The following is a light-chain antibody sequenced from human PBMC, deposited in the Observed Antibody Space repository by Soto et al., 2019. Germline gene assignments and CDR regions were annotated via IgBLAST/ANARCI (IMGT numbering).Light chain of an antibody. CDR1: SSDVGGYNH. CDR3: CSYTTSNTRQIV. CDR2: DVS. J-gene: IGLJ1*01. V-gene: IGLV2-14*03. Sequence: QSALTQPASVSGSPVQSITISCTGTSSDVGGYNHVSWYQHHPGKAPKLMIYDVSNRPSGVSNRFSGSKSGNTASLTISGLQPEDEADYYCCSYTTSNTRQIVFGTGTKVTVL.